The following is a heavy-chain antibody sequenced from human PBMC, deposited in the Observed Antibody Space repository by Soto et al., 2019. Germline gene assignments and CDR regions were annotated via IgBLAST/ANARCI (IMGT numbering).Heavy chain of an antibody. CDR1: GYSLPTHT. J-gene: IGHJ4*01. V-gene: IGHV1-3*01. CDR3: ARANRNYVWGPNDF. Sequence: QVQLVQSGAEVEKPGASVRISCKASGYSLPTHTIHWVRQAPGHRLEWMGWINAANGHTKYSPNFQNTVTLSPPTSASTVYLKVTRLTSYDPAIYYCARANRNYVWGPNDFLGQGTLVTLPS. D-gene: IGHD1-7*01. CDR2: INAANGHT.